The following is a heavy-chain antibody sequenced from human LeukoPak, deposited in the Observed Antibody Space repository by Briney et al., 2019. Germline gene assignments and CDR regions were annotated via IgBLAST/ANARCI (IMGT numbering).Heavy chain of an antibody. CDR1: GYTCTNSY. D-gene: IGHD3-10*01. Sequence: ASVKVSCKASGYTCTNSYMHWVRQAPGQVLEWMGLINPSGGTTTYAQKFQGRVTMTTDTSTSTAYMELSSLRSEDTAVYYCARIWFRELWGVKGAFDIWGQGTMVTVSS. CDR3: ARIWFRELWGVKGAFDI. V-gene: IGHV1-46*01. CDR2: INPSGGTT. J-gene: IGHJ3*02.